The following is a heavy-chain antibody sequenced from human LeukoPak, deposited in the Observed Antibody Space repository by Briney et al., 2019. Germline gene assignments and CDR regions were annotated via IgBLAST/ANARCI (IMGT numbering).Heavy chain of an antibody. J-gene: IGHJ5*02. D-gene: IGHD2-15*01. CDR1: GYSFTNYW. V-gene: IGHV5-51*01. Sequence: GESLKISCKGSGYSFTNYWIGWVRQMPGKGLEWMGIIYPGDSDTRYSPSFQGQVTISADKSISTAYLQWSSLKASDTAMYYCARWNRGYCSGGSCYPFGFDPWGQGTLVTVSS. CDR3: ARWNRGYCSGGSCYPFGFDP. CDR2: IYPGDSDT.